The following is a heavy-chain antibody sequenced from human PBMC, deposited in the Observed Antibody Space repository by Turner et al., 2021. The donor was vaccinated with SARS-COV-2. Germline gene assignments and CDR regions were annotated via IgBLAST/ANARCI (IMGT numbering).Heavy chain of an antibody. V-gene: IGHV3-21*01. CDR3: ARARWHYYDSSGYYPDAFDI. D-gene: IGHD3-22*01. J-gene: IGHJ3*02. CDR1: GFTFSRNS. CDR2: SSSSSSYK. Sequence: EVQLVESGGGLVKPGGSLRLSCAADGFTFSRNSMTWVRQAPGKGLEWVSSSSSSSSYKYFADSVKGRFTISRDNAKNSLYLQMNSLRAEDTAVYYCARARWHYYDSSGYYPDAFDIWGQGTMVTVSS.